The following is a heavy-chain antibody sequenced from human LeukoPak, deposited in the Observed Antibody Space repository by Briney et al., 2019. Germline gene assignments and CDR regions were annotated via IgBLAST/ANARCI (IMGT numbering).Heavy chain of an antibody. Sequence: GGSLRLPCAASGFTFSSYGMHWVRQAPGKGLEWVAFIRYDGSNKYYADSVKGRFTISRDNSKNTLYLQMNSLRAEDTAIYYCARAYTFGGVIVAFDYWGQGTLVTVSS. J-gene: IGHJ4*02. V-gene: IGHV3-30*02. D-gene: IGHD3-16*02. CDR3: ARAYTFGGVIVAFDY. CDR2: IRYDGSNK. CDR1: GFTFSSYG.